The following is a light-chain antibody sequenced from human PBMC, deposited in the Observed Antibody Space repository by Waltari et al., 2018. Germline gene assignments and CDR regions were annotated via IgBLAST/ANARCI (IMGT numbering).Light chain of an antibody. V-gene: IGLV2-23*02. CDR1: SSDVGDYNY. CDR2: DVI. CDR3: CSSAGTGTYV. Sequence: QSALTQPASVSGSPGQSITISCTGTSSDVGDYNYVSWYQQHPGKAPKLIIYDVIKRPSGVSNRFSGSKSGNTASLTISGLQAEDEADDYCCSSAGTGTYVFGIGTKVTVL. J-gene: IGLJ1*01.